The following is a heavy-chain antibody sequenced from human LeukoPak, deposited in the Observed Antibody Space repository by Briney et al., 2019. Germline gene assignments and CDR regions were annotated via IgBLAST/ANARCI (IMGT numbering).Heavy chain of an antibody. Sequence: GGSLRLSCAASGFTFSSYSMNWGRQAPGKGLEWVSSISSSSSYVYYADSVKGRFTISRDNAKNSLYLQMNSLRAEDTAVYYCAKGSDSFWSGYSPTRSWGQGTLVTVSS. D-gene: IGHD3-3*01. J-gene: IGHJ4*02. CDR3: AKGSDSFWSGYSPTRS. V-gene: IGHV3-21*01. CDR2: ISSSSSYV. CDR1: GFTFSSYS.